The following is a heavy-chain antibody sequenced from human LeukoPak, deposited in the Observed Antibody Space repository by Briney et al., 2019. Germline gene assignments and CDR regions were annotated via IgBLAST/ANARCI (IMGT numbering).Heavy chain of an antibody. Sequence: GGSLRLSCAASGFTFSSYSMNWVRQAPGKGLEWVSYISSSGSTIYYADSVKGRSTISRDNAKNSLYLQMNSLRAEDTAVYYCAELGITMIGGVWGKGTTVTISS. V-gene: IGHV3-48*04. J-gene: IGHJ6*04. D-gene: IGHD3-10*02. CDR2: ISSSGSTI. CDR1: GFTFSSYS. CDR3: AELGITMIGGV.